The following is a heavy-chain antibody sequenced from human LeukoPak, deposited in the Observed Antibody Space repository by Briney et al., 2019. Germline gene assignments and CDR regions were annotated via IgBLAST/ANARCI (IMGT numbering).Heavy chain of an antibody. V-gene: IGHV3-30*04. J-gene: IGHJ4*02. CDR3: ARGPTYQHSSGHDFDY. Sequence: PGKSLRLSCAASGFAFSSHFMHWVRQAPGKGLQWVTSISYDGGNEYYADSVKGRFTVSRDNSKNTLYLQVKSLRPEDTAVYYCARGPTYQHSSGHDFDYWGQGTLVTVSS. CDR1: GFAFSSHF. CDR2: ISYDGGNE. D-gene: IGHD3-22*01.